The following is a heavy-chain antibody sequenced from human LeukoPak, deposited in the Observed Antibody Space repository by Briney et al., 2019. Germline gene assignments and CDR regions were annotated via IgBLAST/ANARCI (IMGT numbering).Heavy chain of an antibody. J-gene: IGHJ6*02. CDR1: GLTFSSYS. V-gene: IGHV3-48*02. CDR2: IRIVSSTI. Sequence: PGGSLRLSCAASGLTFSSYSMNWVPQAQGKGWGWVPYIRIVSSTIYYADSVKGRFTISRDNAKNSLYLQMNSLRDGDTAVYYCARSDHYDSSGYYNYGMDVWGQGTTATVSS. CDR3: ARSDHYDSSGYYNYGMDV. D-gene: IGHD3-22*01.